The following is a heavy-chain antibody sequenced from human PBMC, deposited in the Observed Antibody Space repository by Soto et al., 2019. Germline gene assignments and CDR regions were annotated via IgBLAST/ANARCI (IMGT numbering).Heavy chain of an antibody. D-gene: IGHD7-27*01. V-gene: IGHV3-23*01. J-gene: IGHJ3*02. CDR2: ISGSGGST. Sequence: GGSLRLSCAASGFTFSSYWMSWVRQAPGKGLEWVSAISGSGGSTYYADSVKGRFTISRDNSKNTLYLQMNTLRAEDTAVYYCAKLPQNWDDAFDIWGQGTMVTVSS. CDR3: AKLPQNWDDAFDI. CDR1: GFTFSSYW.